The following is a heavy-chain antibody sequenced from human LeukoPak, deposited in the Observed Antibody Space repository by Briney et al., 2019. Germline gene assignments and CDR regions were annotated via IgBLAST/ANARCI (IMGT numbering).Heavy chain of an antibody. CDR1: GFIFSSDN. CDR2: ITNDGDRT. V-gene: IGHV3-64D*06. D-gene: IGHD4-17*01. J-gene: IGHJ4*02. Sequence: GGSLRLSCSASGFIFSSDNMHWVRQAPGKGLEYVSGITNDGDRTYYADSVKGRFTISRDNSKSTLYLQMSSLRAEDTTTYYCVKDQGSYGEGYFDYWGRGTLVTVSS. CDR3: VKDQGSYGEGYFDY.